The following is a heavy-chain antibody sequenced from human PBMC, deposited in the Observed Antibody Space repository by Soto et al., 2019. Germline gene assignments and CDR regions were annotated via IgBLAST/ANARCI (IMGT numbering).Heavy chain of an antibody. CDR3: ARDTYYDSSGYYYYYGMDV. CDR1: GFTASRIY. D-gene: IGHD3-22*01. CDR2: ISGGGTT. V-gene: IGHV3-66*01. J-gene: IGHJ6*02. Sequence: SGGSLRLSCADSGFTASRIYMSWVRQAPGKGLEWVSLISGGGTTYYADSVRGRFTISRDNSKNTLYLQMNSLRAEDTAVYYCARDTYYDSSGYYYYYGMDVWGQGTTVTVSS.